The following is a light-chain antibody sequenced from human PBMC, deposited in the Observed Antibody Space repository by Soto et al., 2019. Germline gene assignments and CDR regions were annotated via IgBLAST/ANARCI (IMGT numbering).Light chain of an antibody. J-gene: IGKJ1*01. CDR1: KGSNKW. Sequence: DFQIAQCSSTLPASVGDRVTITCRAKKGSNKWMAWYQQKPGKAPKRLIYDASSLDSGVPSRFSGSGSGTDFTLTISSLQPEDFAPYYCQQCYVTPRTFGQGTKVDIK. CDR3: QQCYVTPRT. V-gene: IGKV1-5*01. CDR2: DAS.